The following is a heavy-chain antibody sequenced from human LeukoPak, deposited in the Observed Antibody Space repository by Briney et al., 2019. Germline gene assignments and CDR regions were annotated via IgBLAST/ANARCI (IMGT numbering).Heavy chain of an antibody. CDR3: ASSIAVAGADRGYYYMDV. V-gene: IGHV1-18*01. CDR2: ISAYNGNT. CDR1: GYTFTSYG. Sequence: ASVKVSCKASGYTFTSYGISWVRQAPGQGLEWMGWISAYNGNTNYAQKLQGRVTMTTDTSTSTAYMELRSLRSEDTAVYYCASSIAVAGADRGYYYMDVWGKGTTVTISS. D-gene: IGHD6-19*01. J-gene: IGHJ6*03.